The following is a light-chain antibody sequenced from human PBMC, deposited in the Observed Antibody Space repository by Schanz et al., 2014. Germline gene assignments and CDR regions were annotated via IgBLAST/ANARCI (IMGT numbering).Light chain of an antibody. Sequence: QSALTQPVSVSGSPGQSITISCTGTSSDVGSYNVVSWYQQHPGKAPKLMIYEVSKRPSGVSNRFSGSKSGNTASLTISGLQAEDEADYYCCSYAGSSTSWVFGGGTKLTVL. V-gene: IGLV2-23*02. CDR1: SSDVGSYNV. CDR3: CSYAGSSTSWV. J-gene: IGLJ3*02. CDR2: EVS.